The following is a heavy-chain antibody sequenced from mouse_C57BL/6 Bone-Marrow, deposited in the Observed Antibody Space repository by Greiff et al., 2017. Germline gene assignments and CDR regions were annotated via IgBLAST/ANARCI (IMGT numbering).Heavy chain of an antibody. Sequence: QVQLKQPGAELVKPGASVKMSCKASGYTFTRYWITWVKQRPGQGLAWIGDLSPGSGSTNFNEKFKSKATLTVDTSSSTAYMQLSILTSEDSAVYYMARCSNFRDYYAMDYWGQGTSVTVSS. V-gene: IGHV1-55*01. CDR2: LSPGSGST. CDR1: GYTFTRYW. CDR3: ARCSNFRDYYAMDY. D-gene: IGHD2-5*01. J-gene: IGHJ4*01.